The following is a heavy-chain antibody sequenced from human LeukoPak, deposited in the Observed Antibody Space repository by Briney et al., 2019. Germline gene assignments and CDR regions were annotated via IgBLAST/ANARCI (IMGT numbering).Heavy chain of an antibody. CDR3: ARATGTKVPPGY. CDR1: GGSCSGYY. D-gene: IGHD1-7*01. CDR2: INHSGRN. V-gene: IGHV4-34*01. J-gene: IGHJ4*02. Sequence: SETLSLTCAVYGGSCSGYYWSWIRQPPGKGLEWIGEINHSGRNNYNPSLKSRVTISVDTSKNQFSLKLSSVTAADTAVYYCARATGTKVPPGYWGQGTLVTVSS.